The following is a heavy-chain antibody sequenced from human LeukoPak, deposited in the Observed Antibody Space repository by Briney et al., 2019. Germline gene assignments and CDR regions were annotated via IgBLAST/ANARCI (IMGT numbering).Heavy chain of an antibody. CDR2: INPNSGGT. J-gene: IGHJ4*02. Sequence: GASVKVSCKASGYTFTGYYMHWVRQAPGQGLEWMGWINPNSGGTNYAQKFQGRVTVTRDTSISTAYMELSRLRSDDTAVYYCARASAGYSSSWYVGWGQGTLVTVSS. CDR3: ARASAGYSSSWYVG. D-gene: IGHD6-13*01. V-gene: IGHV1-2*02. CDR1: GYTFTGYY.